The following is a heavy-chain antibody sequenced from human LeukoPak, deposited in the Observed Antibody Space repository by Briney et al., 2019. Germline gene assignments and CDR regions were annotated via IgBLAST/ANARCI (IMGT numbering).Heavy chain of an antibody. CDR2: IIPIFGTA. CDR3: ARDPANYYGSGSYFRY. V-gene: IGHV1-69*05. Sequence: SVKVSCKASGYTFTSYGISWVRQAPGQGLEWMGGIIPIFGTANYAQKFQGRVTITTDESTSTAYMELSSLRSEDTAVYYCARDPANYYGSGSYFRYWGQGTLVTVSS. CDR1: GYTFTSYG. D-gene: IGHD3-10*01. J-gene: IGHJ4*02.